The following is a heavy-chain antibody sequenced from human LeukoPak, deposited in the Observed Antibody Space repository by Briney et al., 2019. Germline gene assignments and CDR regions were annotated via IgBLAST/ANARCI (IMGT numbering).Heavy chain of an antibody. CDR2: IKQDGSEK. V-gene: IGHV3-7*01. CDR1: GFTFKNYW. Sequence: GGSLRLSCAASGFTFKNYWMSWVRQAPGKGLEWVANIKQDGSEKYYVDSVKGRFTISRDNAKNSLYLQMNSLRAEDTAVYYCASLGTYYGKYYFDYWGQGTLVTVSS. J-gene: IGHJ4*02. CDR3: ASLGTYYGKYYFDY. D-gene: IGHD3-22*01.